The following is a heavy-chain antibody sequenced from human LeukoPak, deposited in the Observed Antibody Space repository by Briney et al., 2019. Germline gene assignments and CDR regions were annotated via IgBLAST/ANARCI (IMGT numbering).Heavy chain of an antibody. CDR2: ISYDGSGK. V-gene: IGHV3-30-3*01. J-gene: IGHJ2*01. D-gene: IGHD3-22*01. CDR3: ARRGFDRSGYYYGFDL. CDR1: GFPFSSYA. Sequence: PGGSLRLSCAASGFPFSSYAMQWVRQAPGKGLEWVAVISYDGSGKYYVDSVEGRFTISRDNSKNTMYLQMNSLRAEDTAVYYCARRGFDRSGYYYGFDLWGRGTLVTVPS.